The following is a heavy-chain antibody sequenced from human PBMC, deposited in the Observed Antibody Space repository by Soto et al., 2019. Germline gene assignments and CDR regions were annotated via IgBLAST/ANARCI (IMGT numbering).Heavy chain of an antibody. D-gene: IGHD3-10*01. CDR2: IYYSGST. J-gene: IGHJ4*02. CDR1: GGSISSGDYY. Sequence: SETLSLTCTVSGGSISSGDYYWSWLRQPPGKGLEWIGYIYYSGSTNYNPSLKSRVTISVDMSKNQFSLRLSSVTAADTAVYYCARSPPRAGSYGIFDYWGQGTLVTVSS. V-gene: IGHV4-61*08. CDR3: ARSPPRAGSYGIFDY.